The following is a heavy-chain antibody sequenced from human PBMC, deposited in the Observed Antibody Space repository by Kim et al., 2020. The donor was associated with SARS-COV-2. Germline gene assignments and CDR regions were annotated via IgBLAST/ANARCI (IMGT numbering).Heavy chain of an antibody. D-gene: IGHD3-10*01. CDR1: GYTFTSYY. V-gene: IGHV1-46*01. CDR3: ARFGFGVTPLTGHYYGMDV. Sequence: ASVKVSCKASGYTFTSYYMHWVRQAPGQGLEWMGIINPSGGSTSYAQKFQGRVTMTRDTSTSTVYMELSSLRSEDTAVYYCARFGFGVTPLTGHYYGMDVWGQGTTVTVSS. J-gene: IGHJ6*02. CDR2: INPSGGST.